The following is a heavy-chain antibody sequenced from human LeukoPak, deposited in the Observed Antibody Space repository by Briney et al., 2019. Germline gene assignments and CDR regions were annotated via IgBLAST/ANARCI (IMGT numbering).Heavy chain of an antibody. D-gene: IGHD2-15*01. CDR1: GGSVSSGSYY. V-gene: IGHV4-61*01. CDR2: IYYSGGT. Sequence: PSETLSLTCTVSGGSVSSGSYYWSWIRQPPGKGLEWIGYIYYSGGTNYNPSLKSRVTMSVDTSKNRFSLKLSSVTAADTAVYYCARADCSGGSCYAFDIWGQGTMVTVSS. CDR3: ARADCSGGSCYAFDI. J-gene: IGHJ3*02.